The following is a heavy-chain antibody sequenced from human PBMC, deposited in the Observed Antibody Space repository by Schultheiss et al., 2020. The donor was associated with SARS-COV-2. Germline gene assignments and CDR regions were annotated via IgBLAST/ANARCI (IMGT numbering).Heavy chain of an antibody. CDR2: INHSGST. D-gene: IGHD1-26*01. CDR3: ARLRGSYIQLDY. J-gene: IGHJ4*02. Sequence: SQTLSLTCTVSGGSISSGGYYWSWIRQPPGKGLEWIGEINHSGSTNYNPSLKSRVTISVDTSKNQFSLKLSSVTAADTAVYYCARLRGSYIQLDYWGQGTLVTVSS. CDR1: GGSISSGGYY. V-gene: IGHV4-39*07.